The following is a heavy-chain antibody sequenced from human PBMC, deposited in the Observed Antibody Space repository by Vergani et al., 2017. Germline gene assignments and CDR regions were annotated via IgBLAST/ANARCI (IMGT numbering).Heavy chain of an antibody. CDR3: ARTVSFILRYFDWSL. J-gene: IGHJ1*01. Sequence: QLHLQESGPGLVKPSETLSLTCTVSGGSITSSSYYWGWIRQPPGKGLEWIGNIYHSGGAYYNPSLKGRVTISVDTSKNQFSLEVTSVTAADTAIYFCARTVSFILRYFDWSLWGQGTLVTGSS. CDR2: IYHSGGA. CDR1: GGSITSSSYY. V-gene: IGHV4-39*01. D-gene: IGHD3-9*01.